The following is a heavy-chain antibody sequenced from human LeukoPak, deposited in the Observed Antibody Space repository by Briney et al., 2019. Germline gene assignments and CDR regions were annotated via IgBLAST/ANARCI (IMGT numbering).Heavy chain of an antibody. CDR1: GGSISSGSYY. Sequence: SETLSLTCTVSGGSISSGSYYWSWIRQPAGKGLEWIGRIYTSGSTNYNPSLKSRVTISVDTSKDQFSLKLSSVTAADTAVYYCARLSSSWHFGYWGQGTLVTVSS. J-gene: IGHJ4*02. CDR2: IYTSGST. D-gene: IGHD6-13*01. CDR3: ARLSSSWHFGY. V-gene: IGHV4-61*02.